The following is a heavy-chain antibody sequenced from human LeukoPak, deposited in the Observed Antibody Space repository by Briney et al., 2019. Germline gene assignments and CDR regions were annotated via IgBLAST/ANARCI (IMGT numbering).Heavy chain of an antibody. D-gene: IGHD5-12*01. V-gene: IGHV3-21*04. CDR1: GFTFSSYS. Sequence: GGSLRLSCAASGFTFSSYSMNWVRQAPGKGLEWVSSISSSSSYIYYADSVKGRFTISRDNAKNSLYLQMNSLRAEDTAVYYCARDGPYSGYDLGPLDYWGQGTLVTVSS. J-gene: IGHJ4*02. CDR2: ISSSSSYI. CDR3: ARDGPYSGYDLGPLDY.